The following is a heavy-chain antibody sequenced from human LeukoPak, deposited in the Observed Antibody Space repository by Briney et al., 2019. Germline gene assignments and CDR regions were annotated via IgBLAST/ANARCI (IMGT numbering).Heavy chain of an antibody. CDR2: ISYDGSNK. CDR3: ARDPTYYYDPYAFDI. V-gene: IGHV3-30-3*01. J-gene: IGHJ3*02. CDR1: GFTFSSYA. Sequence: GGSLRLSCAASGFTFSSYAMHWVRQAPGKGLEWVAVISYDGSNKYYADSVKGRFTISRDNSKNTLYLQMNSLRAEDTAVYYCARDPTYYYDPYAFDIWGQGTMVTVSS. D-gene: IGHD3-22*01.